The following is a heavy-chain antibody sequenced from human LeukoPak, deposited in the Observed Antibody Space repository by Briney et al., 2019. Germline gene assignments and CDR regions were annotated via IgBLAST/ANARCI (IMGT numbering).Heavy chain of an antibody. Sequence: SLRLSCKASGFTFGDYAMSWVRQAPGKGLEWVGFIRSKAYGGTTEYAASVKGRFIISRDDSKSIAYLQMNSLKTEDTAVYYCTSRYSGSYYYYYGMDVWGQGTTVTVSS. D-gene: IGHD1-26*01. CDR3: TSRYSGSYYYYYGMDV. CDR1: GFTFGDYA. CDR2: IRSKAYGGTT. V-gene: IGHV3-49*04. J-gene: IGHJ6*02.